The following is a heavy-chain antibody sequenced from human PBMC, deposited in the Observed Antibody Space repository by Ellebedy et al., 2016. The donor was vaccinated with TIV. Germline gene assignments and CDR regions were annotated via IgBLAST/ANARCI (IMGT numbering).Heavy chain of an antibody. CDR1: GITFSSYW. D-gene: IGHD3-3*02. J-gene: IGHJ4*02. V-gene: IGHV3-7*04. CDR2: VNQDGSGK. Sequence: GESLKISCAASGITFSSYWMSWVRQAPGKGLEWVATVNQDGSGKNYANSVKGRFTISRDNAKNSLYLQMNSLRDEDTAVYYCSKDAFSRGDYWGQGTLVTVSS. CDR3: SKDAFSRGDY.